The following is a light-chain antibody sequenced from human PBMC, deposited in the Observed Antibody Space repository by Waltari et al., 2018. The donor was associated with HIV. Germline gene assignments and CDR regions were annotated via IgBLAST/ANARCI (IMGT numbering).Light chain of an antibody. Sequence: QSVLTQPPSASGTPGQRVSISCSGSSSNIGSDTVNWYQQLPGTAPKLLIYSHNPRPSGVPYRFSGSKSGTSASLAISGLQSEDEADYYCAAWDDSLNGWVFGGGTKLTVL. CDR2: SHN. J-gene: IGLJ3*02. CDR1: SSNIGSDT. V-gene: IGLV1-44*01. CDR3: AAWDDSLNGWV.